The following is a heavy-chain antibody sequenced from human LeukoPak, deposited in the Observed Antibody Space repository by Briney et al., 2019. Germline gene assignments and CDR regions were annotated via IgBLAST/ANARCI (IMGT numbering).Heavy chain of an antibody. CDR3: ARGTPAARSYYYYYMDV. J-gene: IGHJ6*03. CDR2: IYSGGST. CDR1: GFTFSSYG. V-gene: IGHV3-53*01. Sequence: GGSLRLSCAASGFTFSSYGMSWVRQAPGKGLEWVSVIYSGGSTYYADSVKGRFTISRDNSKNTLYLQMNSLRAEDTAVYYCARGTPAARSYYYYYMDVWGKGTTVTISS. D-gene: IGHD2-2*01.